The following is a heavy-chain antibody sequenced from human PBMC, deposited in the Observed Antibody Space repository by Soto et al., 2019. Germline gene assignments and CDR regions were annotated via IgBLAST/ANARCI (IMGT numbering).Heavy chain of an antibody. CDR2: ISSSSSDYT. CDR3: SGFDCCDYLFDY. CDR1: GFSFSDYS. D-gene: IGHD4-17*01. Sequence: PGGSLRLSCAASGFSFSDYSMNWVRQAPGKGLEWVSAISSSSSDYTFYAASMRGRFTISRDNAKKSLYLQTNSLGAEDTADYYGSGFDCCDYLFDYWGQGTLVTVSS. J-gene: IGHJ4*02. V-gene: IGHV3-21*01.